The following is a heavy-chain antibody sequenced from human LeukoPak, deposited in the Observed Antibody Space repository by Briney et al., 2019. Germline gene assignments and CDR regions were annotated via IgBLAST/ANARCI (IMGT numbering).Heavy chain of an antibody. D-gene: IGHD2-2*01. Sequence: GASVKVSCKASGYTFTGYYMHWVRQAPGQGLEWMGWINPNSGGTNYAQKFQGRVTMTRDTSISTAYMELSRLRSDDTAVYSCARVSIVPAAQSDYWGQGTLVTVSS. CDR2: INPNSGGT. CDR1: GYTFTGYY. CDR3: ARVSIVPAAQSDY. V-gene: IGHV1-2*02. J-gene: IGHJ4*02.